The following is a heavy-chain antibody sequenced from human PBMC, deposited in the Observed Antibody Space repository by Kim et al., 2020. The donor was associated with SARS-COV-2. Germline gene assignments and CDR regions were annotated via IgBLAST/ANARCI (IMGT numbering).Heavy chain of an antibody. Sequence: GGSLRLSCAASGFTFNSYAMSWVRQAPGKGLEWVSGIRDSGGSTKYADSVKGRFSISRDNSKNTLYLQMDSLRAEDTAIYYCAKVTSGSSGWFEYFQLWGQGTMVTVCS. CDR1: GFTFNSYA. J-gene: IGHJ1*01. V-gene: IGHV3-23*01. D-gene: IGHD6-19*01. CDR2: IRDSGGST. CDR3: AKVTSGSSGWFEYFQL.